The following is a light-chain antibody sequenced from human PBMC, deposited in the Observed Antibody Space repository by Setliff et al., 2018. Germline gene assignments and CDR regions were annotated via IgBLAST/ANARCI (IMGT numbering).Light chain of an antibody. J-gene: IGLJ1*01. Sequence: QRVTISCSGSSSNIGTNTVNWYQQLPGTAPKLLIYSNNQRPSGVPDRFSGSESGTSASLAISGLQSEDEADYYCQSYDSSLSGYVFGTGTKVTVL. CDR1: SSNIGTNT. CDR2: SNN. CDR3: QSYDSSLSGYV. V-gene: IGLV1-44*01.